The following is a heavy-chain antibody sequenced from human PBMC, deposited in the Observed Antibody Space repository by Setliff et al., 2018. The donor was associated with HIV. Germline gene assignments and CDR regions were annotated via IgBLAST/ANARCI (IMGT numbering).Heavy chain of an antibody. D-gene: IGHD3-10*01. CDR1: GYTFTTYS. V-gene: IGHV1-3*01. J-gene: IGHJ4*01. Sequence: ASVKVSCKASGYTFTTYSLHWVRQAPGQSLEWMGWINVGRGDTKYSRDFQGRITITRDTSANTAYMELSRLRSDDTAVYFCARGALLAVFDFDHWGHGTLVTVSS. CDR2: INVGRGDT. CDR3: ARGALLAVFDFDH.